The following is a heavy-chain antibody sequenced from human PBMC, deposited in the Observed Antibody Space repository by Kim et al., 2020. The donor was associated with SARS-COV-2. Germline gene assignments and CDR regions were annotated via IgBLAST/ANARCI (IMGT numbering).Heavy chain of an antibody. CDR1: GGTFSSYA. J-gene: IGHJ6*02. CDR2: IIPIFGTA. V-gene: IGHV1-69*13. D-gene: IGHD3-22*01. Sequence: SVKVSCKASGGTFSSYAISWVRQAPGQGLEWMGGIIPIFGTANYAQKFQGRVTITADESTSTAYMELSSLRSEDTAVYYCARDRDSSGYHSYGMDVWGQGTTVTVSS. CDR3: ARDRDSSGYHSYGMDV.